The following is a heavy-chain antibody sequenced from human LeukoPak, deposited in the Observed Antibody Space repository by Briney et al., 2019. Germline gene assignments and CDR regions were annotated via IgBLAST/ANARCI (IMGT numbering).Heavy chain of an antibody. D-gene: IGHD3-10*01. J-gene: IGHJ4*02. Sequence: PSETLSLTCTVSGVSISSYYWSWIRQPLGKGLEGSGYIYYSGSTNYNPSLKSRVTISVDTSKNHFSLDLSSVPAADPAVYYCARPKRGVRGTGQYYLDYSGQGTPVTVSS. CDR2: IYYSGST. V-gene: IGHV4-59*01. CDR1: GVSISSYY. CDR3: ARPKRGVRGTGQYYLDY.